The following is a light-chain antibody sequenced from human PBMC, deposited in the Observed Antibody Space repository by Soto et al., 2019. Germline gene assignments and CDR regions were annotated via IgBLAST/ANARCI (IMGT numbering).Light chain of an antibody. CDR1: NSDVGGYNY. CDR3: SSYTSSSTVV. Sequence: QSALTQPASVSGSPGQSITISCTGTNSDVGGYNYVSWYQQHPGKAPKLMIYDVSNRPSGVSNRFSGSKSGNTASLTISGLQAEDEADYYCSSYTSSSTVVFGGGTKATVL. V-gene: IGLV2-14*03. J-gene: IGLJ2*01. CDR2: DVS.